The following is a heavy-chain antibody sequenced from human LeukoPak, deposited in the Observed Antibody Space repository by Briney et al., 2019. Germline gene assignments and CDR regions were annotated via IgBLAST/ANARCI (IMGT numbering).Heavy chain of an antibody. Sequence: GGSLRLSCAASGFTFSSYAMHWVRQAPGTGLEWVAVISYDGSNKYYADSVKGRFTISRDNSKNTLYLQMNSLRAEDTAVYYCARERDSSYYYYYYMDVWGKGTTVTVSS. CDR3: ARERDSSYYYYYYMDV. J-gene: IGHJ6*03. V-gene: IGHV3-30*04. CDR1: GFTFSSYA. CDR2: ISYDGSNK. D-gene: IGHD6-13*01.